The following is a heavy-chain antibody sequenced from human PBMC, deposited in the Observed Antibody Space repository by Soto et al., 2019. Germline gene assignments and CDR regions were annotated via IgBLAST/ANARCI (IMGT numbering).Heavy chain of an antibody. D-gene: IGHD3-3*01. J-gene: IGHJ4*02. CDR1: GYSFTNYW. CDR3: AKVPPTNFGVVIHAQYYFDY. Sequence: PGESLKISCKGSGYSFTNYWINWVRQMPGKGLEWMGRIDPDDSYTNYSPSFQGRFTISRDNSKNTLYLQMNSLRAEDTAVYYCAKVPPTNFGVVIHAQYYFDYWGQGTLVTVSS. CDR2: IDPDDSYT. V-gene: IGHV5-10-1*04.